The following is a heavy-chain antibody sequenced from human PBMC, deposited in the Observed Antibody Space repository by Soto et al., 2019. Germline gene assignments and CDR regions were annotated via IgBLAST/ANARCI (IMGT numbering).Heavy chain of an antibody. CDR1: GDSVSSNSAA. CDR3: ARERQQWLQQGYYYGMDV. V-gene: IGHV6-1*01. CDR2: TYYRSKWYN. Sequence: KQSQTLSLTCAIPGDSVSSNSAAWNWIRQSPSRGLEWLGRTYYRSKWYNDYAVSVKSRITINPDTSKNQFSLQLNSVTPEDTAVYYCARERQQWLQQGYYYGMDVWGQGTTVTVSS. J-gene: IGHJ6*02. D-gene: IGHD6-19*01.